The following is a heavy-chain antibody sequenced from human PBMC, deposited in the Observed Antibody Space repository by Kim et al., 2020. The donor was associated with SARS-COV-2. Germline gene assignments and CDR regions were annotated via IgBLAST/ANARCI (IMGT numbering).Heavy chain of an antibody. V-gene: IGHV3-23*01. Sequence: GGSLRLSCVVSGFTLSNYAMHWVRQAPGKGLEWVSAISATGRSRYYAESVKGRFTVSRDKSRSTVYLQMNSLTAEDAAVYYCANADRIQVRRNETPPDYRDQGAQVTASS. CDR3: ANADRIQVRRNETPPDY. CDR2: ISATGRSR. D-gene: IGHD5-18*01. J-gene: IGHJ4*02. CDR1: GFTLSNYA.